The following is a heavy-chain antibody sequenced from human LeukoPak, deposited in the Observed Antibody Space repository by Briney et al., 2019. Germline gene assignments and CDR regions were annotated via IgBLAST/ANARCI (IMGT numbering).Heavy chain of an antibody. Sequence: GASVKVSCKASGYTFTSYGISWVRQAPGQGLEWMGWISAYNGNTNYAQKLQGRVTMTTDTSTSTVYLELRSLRSDDTAVYYCARGFLGNSMVRGVHGFWGQGTLVTVSS. CDR2: ISAYNGNT. CDR3: ARGFLGNSMVRGVHGF. J-gene: IGHJ4*02. CDR1: GYTFTSYG. D-gene: IGHD3-10*01. V-gene: IGHV1-18*01.